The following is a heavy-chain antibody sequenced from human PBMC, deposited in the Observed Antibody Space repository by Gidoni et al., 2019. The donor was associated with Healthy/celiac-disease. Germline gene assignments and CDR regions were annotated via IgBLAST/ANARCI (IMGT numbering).Heavy chain of an antibody. CDR1: GVTFSSYA. J-gene: IGHJ4*02. CDR3: VKTVLLWFGELFPPPDY. CDR2: ISSNGGST. V-gene: IGHV3-64D*09. Sequence: EVQLVESGGGLVQPGGSLRRSCSASGVTFSSYAMHWVRQAPGKGLEYVSAISSNGGSTYYADSVKGRFTISRDNSKNTLYLQMSSLRAEDTAVYYCVKTVLLWFGELFPPPDYWGQGTLVTVSS. D-gene: IGHD3-10*01.